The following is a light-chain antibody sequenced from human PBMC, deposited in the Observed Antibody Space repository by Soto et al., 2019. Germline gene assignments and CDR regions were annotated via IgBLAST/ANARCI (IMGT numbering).Light chain of an antibody. CDR2: AVS. J-gene: IGKJ2*01. Sequence: DIQMTQSPSSLSASVGDRVTITCRASHSISSYLNWYQQKPGKAPKLLIYAVSTLQGGVPPRFSGSGSGTDFTLTISSLQPEAFATYYCHQCYNTPRTLGQGTKLEIK. CDR3: HQCYNTPRT. V-gene: IGKV1-39*01. CDR1: HSISSY.